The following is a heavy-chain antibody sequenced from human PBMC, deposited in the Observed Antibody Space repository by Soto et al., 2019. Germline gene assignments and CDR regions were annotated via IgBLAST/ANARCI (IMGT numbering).Heavy chain of an antibody. J-gene: IGHJ4*02. CDR1: GGSISSSSYY. CDR2: IYYSGST. Sequence: QLQLQESGPGLVKPSETLSLTCTVSGGSISSSSYYWGWIRQPPGKGLEWIGSIYYSGSTYYNPALKSRMTISVDTTKNQFSLKLSSVTAADTAVSHCASLRWRGVRGVIVYYFDYWGQGTLVTVSS. V-gene: IGHV4-39*01. D-gene: IGHD3-10*01. CDR3: ASLRWRGVRGVIVYYFDY.